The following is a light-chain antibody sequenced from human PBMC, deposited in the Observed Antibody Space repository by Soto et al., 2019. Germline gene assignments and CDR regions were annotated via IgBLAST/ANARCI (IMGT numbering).Light chain of an antibody. Sequence: AIQMTQSPSSLSASVGDRVTITCRASQGIRFDLAWYQQKPGRAPELLIYAASTLQSGVPSRFSGSGSATDFTLTISSLQPEDFATYFCLQGYNYPPTFGQGTKLEIK. V-gene: IGKV1-6*01. J-gene: IGKJ2*01. CDR1: QGIRFD. CDR2: AAS. CDR3: LQGYNYPPT.